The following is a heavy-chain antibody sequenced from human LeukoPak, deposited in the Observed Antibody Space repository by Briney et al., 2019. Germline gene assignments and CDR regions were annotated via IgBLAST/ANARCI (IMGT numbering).Heavy chain of an antibody. V-gene: IGHV4-59*01. CDR3: ARDPGNPYYYGSGSPPFYYYYGMDV. D-gene: IGHD3-10*01. CDR2: IYYSGST. J-gene: IGHJ6*04. Sequence: SETLSLTCAVSGGSISSYCWSWIRQPPGKGLEWIGDIYYSGSTNYNPSLKSRVTISVGTSKNQFSLKLSSVTAADAAVYYCARDPGNPYYYGSGSPPFYYYYGMDVWGKGTTVSVSS. CDR1: GGSISSYC.